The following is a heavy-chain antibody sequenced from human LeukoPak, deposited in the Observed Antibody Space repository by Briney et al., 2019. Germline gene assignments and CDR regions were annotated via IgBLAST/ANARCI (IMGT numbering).Heavy chain of an antibody. D-gene: IGHD5-18*01. Sequence: SQTLSLTCAISGDSVSSNSAAWNWIRQSPSRGLEWLGRTYYRSTWYNDYAISLKSRISINSDTSKNQFSLQLNSVTPEDTAVYYCAREIQLSPNWFDPWGQGTLVTVSS. CDR3: AREIQLSPNWFDP. CDR2: TYYRSTWYN. V-gene: IGHV6-1*01. J-gene: IGHJ5*02. CDR1: GDSVSSNSAA.